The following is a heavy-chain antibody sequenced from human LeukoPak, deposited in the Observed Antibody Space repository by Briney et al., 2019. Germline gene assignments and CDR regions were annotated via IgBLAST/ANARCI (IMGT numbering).Heavy chain of an antibody. CDR1: GLTVSSNS. D-gene: IGHD5-12*01. V-gene: IGHV3-53*01. CDR2: INSGGNT. Sequence: GGSLRLSCAASGLTVSSNSVSWVRQAPGKGLEWISVINSGGNTYYADSVKGRFTFSRDNSKNTLYLQMNSLRAEDTAVYYCAKVVAGYWGQGTLVTVSS. J-gene: IGHJ4*02. CDR3: AKVVAGY.